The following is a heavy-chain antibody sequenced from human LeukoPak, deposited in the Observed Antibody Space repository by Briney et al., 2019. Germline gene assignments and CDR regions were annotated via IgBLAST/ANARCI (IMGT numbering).Heavy chain of an antibody. CDR1: GYTFTSYG. J-gene: IGHJ5*02. CDR2: ISAYNGNT. Sequence: GASVKVSCKASGYTFTSYGISWVRQAPGQGLEWMGWISAYNGNTNYAQKLQGGVTMTTDTSTSTAYMELRSLRSDDTAVYYCARGVRCSGGSCYWADNWFDPWGQGTLVTVSS. D-gene: IGHD2-15*01. CDR3: ARGVRCSGGSCYWADNWFDP. V-gene: IGHV1-18*01.